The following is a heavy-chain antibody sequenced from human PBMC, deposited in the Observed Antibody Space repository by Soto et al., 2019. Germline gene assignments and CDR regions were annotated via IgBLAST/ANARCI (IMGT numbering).Heavy chain of an antibody. CDR3: VKVLWGMPGLHAFDI. D-gene: IGHD3-16*01. J-gene: IGHJ3*02. Sequence: GGSLRLSCAASGFTFDNYAMHWVRQAPGKGLEWVSGIDRNGNSKVYADSVRGRFTISRDNTKDSLYLQMNSLREEDTALYYCVKVLWGMPGLHAFDIWGQGTMVTVSS. CDR1: GFTFDNYA. CDR2: IDRNGNSK. V-gene: IGHV3-9*01.